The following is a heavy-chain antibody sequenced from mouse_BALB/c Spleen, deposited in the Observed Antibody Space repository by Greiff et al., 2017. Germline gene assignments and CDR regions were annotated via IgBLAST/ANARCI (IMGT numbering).Heavy chain of an antibody. CDR3: ANLVNYAMDY. Sequence: DVQLQESGPGLVKPSQSLSLTCTVTGYSITSDYAWNWIRQFPGNKLEWMGYISYSGSTSYNPSLKSRISITRDTSKNQFFLQLNSVTTEDTATYYCANLVNYAMDYWGQGTSVTVSS. J-gene: IGHJ4*01. V-gene: IGHV3-2*02. D-gene: IGHD2-10*02. CDR1: GYSITSDYA. CDR2: ISYSGST.